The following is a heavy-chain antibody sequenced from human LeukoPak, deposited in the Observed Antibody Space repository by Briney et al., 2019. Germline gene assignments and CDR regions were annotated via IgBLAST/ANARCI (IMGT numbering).Heavy chain of an antibody. D-gene: IGHD6-6*01. J-gene: IGHJ4*02. V-gene: IGHV3-30*18. CDR2: ISYDGSNK. CDR3: AKDREQLVGDY. Sequence: GGSLRLSCAASGFTFSSYGMHWVRQAPGKGLEWVAVISYDGSNKYYADSVKGRFTISRDNSKNTLYLQMNSLRAEDTAVYYCAKDREQLVGDYWGQGTLVTVFS. CDR1: GFTFSSYG.